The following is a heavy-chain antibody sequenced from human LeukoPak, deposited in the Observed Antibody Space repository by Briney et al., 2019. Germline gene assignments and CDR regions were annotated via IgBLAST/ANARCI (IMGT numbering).Heavy chain of an antibody. CDR2: ISSSGSTI. J-gene: IGHJ4*02. CDR1: GFTFSDYY. Sequence: GGSLRLSCAASGFTFSDYYMSWIRQAPGKGLEWVSYISSSGSTIYYADSVKGRFTISRDNAKNSPYLQMNSLRAEDTAVYYCARDLLVAAAGTTGFDYWGQGTLVTVSS. D-gene: IGHD6-13*01. V-gene: IGHV3-11*01. CDR3: ARDLLVAAAGTTGFDY.